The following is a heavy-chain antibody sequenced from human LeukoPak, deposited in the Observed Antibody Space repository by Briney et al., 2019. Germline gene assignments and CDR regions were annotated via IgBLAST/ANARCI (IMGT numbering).Heavy chain of an antibody. D-gene: IGHD3-22*01. V-gene: IGHV4-59*08. J-gene: IGHJ4*02. CDR1: GGSFNGYY. Sequence: SETLSLTCTVSGGSFNGYYWSWIRQSPGKGLESIGFISDSGVSNTSPSLKSRVTISLDTSKKQFSLKLRSVTAADPALYYCTRQIRLDYYDSSGYYFDSWGQGTLVTVSS. CDR3: TRQIRLDYYDSSGYYFDS. CDR2: ISDSGVS.